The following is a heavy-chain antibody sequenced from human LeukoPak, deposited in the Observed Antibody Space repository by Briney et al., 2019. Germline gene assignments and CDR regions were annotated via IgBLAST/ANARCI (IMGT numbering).Heavy chain of an antibody. Sequence: ASVKVSCKASGYTFTSYGISWVRQAPGQGLEWMGWISAYNGNTNYAQKLQGRVTMTTDTPTSTAYMELRSLRSDDTAVYYCARDRGVGATTHFDYWGQGTLVTVSS. V-gene: IGHV1-18*01. J-gene: IGHJ4*02. D-gene: IGHD1-26*01. CDR3: ARDRGVGATTHFDY. CDR2: ISAYNGNT. CDR1: GYTFTSYG.